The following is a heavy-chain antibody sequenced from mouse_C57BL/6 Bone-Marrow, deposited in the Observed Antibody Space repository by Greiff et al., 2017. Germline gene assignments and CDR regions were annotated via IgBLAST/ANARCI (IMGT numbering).Heavy chain of an antibody. V-gene: IGHV1-69*01. CDR2: IDPSDSYT. J-gene: IGHJ3*01. D-gene: IGHD2-1*01. Sequence: VQLQQSGAELARPGASVKLSCKASGYTFTSYGISWVKQRTGQGLEWIGEIDPSDSYTNYNQKFKGKSTLTVDKSSSTAYMQLSSLTSEDSAVYYCARVAIYYGNYAWFAYWGQGTLVTVSA. CDR3: ARVAIYYGNYAWFAY. CDR1: GYTFTSYG.